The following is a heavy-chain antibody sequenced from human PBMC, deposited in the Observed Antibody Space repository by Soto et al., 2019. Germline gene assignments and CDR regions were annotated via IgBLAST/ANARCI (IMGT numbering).Heavy chain of an antibody. CDR3: ARAGDYVLRAAFDI. J-gene: IGHJ3*02. Sequence: QVQLQESGPGLVKSSQTLSLTCTVSGGSISSGGYYWSWIRQHPGKGLEWIGYIYYSGSTYYNPSLKSRVTISVDTSKNQFSLKLSSVTAADTAVYYCARAGDYVLRAAFDIWGQGTMVTVSS. D-gene: IGHD4-17*01. CDR1: GGSISSGGYY. CDR2: IYYSGST. V-gene: IGHV4-31*03.